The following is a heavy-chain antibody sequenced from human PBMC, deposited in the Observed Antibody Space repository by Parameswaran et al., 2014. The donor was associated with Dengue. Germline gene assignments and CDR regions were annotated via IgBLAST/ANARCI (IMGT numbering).Heavy chain of an antibody. Sequence: WIRQPPGKGLEWIGEINHSGSTNYNPSLKSRVTISVDTSKNQFSLKLSSVTAADTAVYYCAGLEMATILNYYYYGMDVWGQGTTVTVSS. CDR3: AGLEMATILNYYYYGMDV. J-gene: IGHJ6*02. D-gene: IGHD5-24*01. V-gene: IGHV4-34*01. CDR2: INHSGST.